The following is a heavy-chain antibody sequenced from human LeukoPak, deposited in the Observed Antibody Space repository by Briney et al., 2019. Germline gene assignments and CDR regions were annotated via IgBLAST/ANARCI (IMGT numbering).Heavy chain of an antibody. J-gene: IGHJ5*02. CDR1: GYTFTSYD. CDR3: ARGILLWFGELKGFDP. Sequence: ASVKVSCKASGYTFTSYDINWVRQATGQGLEWMGWMNPNSGNTGYAQKFQGRVTITRNTSISTAYMELSSLRSEDTAVYYCARGILLWFGELKGFDPWGQGNLVTVSS. V-gene: IGHV1-8*03. CDR2: MNPNSGNT. D-gene: IGHD3-10*01.